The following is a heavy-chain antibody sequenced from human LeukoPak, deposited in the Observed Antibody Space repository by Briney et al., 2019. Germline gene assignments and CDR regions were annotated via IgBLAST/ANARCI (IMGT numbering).Heavy chain of an antibody. CDR1: GGTFSSYY. CDR2: IYASGST. V-gene: IGHV4-4*07. D-gene: IGHD6-19*01. CDR3: ARDRTLVAGRNWLDP. Sequence: SETLSLTCTVSGGTFSSYYRSWIRQAAGKGLEWIARIYASGSTNYNPALKSRVIMSVDNNKNHFFLQLSSVMAADTAVYYCARDRTLVAGRNWLDPWGQGTLVTVPS. J-gene: IGHJ5*02.